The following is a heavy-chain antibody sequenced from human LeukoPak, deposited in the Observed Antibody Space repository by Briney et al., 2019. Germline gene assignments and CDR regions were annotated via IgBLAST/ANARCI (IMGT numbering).Heavy chain of an antibody. Sequence: ASVKVSCKASGYTFTSYDINWVRQAPGQGLEWMGWMNPNSGNTGYAQKFQGRVTMTRNTSISTAYMELSSLRSEDTAVYYCARVGRVGATHEVLDYWGQGTLVTVSS. CDR3: ARVGRVGATHEVLDY. V-gene: IGHV1-8*01. CDR1: GYTFTSYD. J-gene: IGHJ4*02. CDR2: MNPNSGNT. D-gene: IGHD1-26*01.